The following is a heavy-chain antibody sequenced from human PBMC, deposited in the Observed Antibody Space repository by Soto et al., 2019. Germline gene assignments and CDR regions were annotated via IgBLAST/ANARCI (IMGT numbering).Heavy chain of an antibody. D-gene: IGHD1-1*01. CDR2: IYYSGST. V-gene: IGHV4-59*01. J-gene: IGHJ4*02. Sequence: SETLSLTCTVSGGSISSYYWSWIRQPPGKGLEWIGYIYYSGSTNYNPSLKSRVTMSVDTSKNQFSLKLSSVTAADTAVYYCAREDGTEPKSAHWGQGTLVTVSS. CDR1: GGSISSYY. CDR3: AREDGTEPKSAH.